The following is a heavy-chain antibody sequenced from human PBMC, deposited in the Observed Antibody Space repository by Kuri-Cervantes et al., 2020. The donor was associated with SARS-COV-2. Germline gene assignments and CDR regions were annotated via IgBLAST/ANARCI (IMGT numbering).Heavy chain of an antibody. J-gene: IGHJ4*02. CDR3: VKEGSYDFWSGYLPYYFDY. CDR2: ISSNGGST. CDR1: GFTVSSNY. D-gene: IGHD3-3*01. Sequence: GESLKISCAASGFTVSSNYMSWVRQAPGKGLEYVSAISSNGGSTYYADSVKGRFTISRDNSKNTQYLQMSSLRAEDTAVYYCVKEGSYDFWSGYLPYYFDYWGQGTLVTVSS. V-gene: IGHV3-64D*06.